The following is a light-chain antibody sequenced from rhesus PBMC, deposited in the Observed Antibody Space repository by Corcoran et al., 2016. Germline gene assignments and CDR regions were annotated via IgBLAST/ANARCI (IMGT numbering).Light chain of an antibody. V-gene: IGKV1-33*01. J-gene: IGKJ1*01. CDR2: TAS. CDR1: QGISNT. CDR3: LQYNSDPPT. Sequence: DIQMTQSPSSLSASVGDKVTITCRASQGISNTLAWYQQKPGKAPKLLIYTASTLQSWVPSRFTGSGSGTDFTLTISSLQPEDFAVYYCLQYNSDPPTFGQGTEVEIK.